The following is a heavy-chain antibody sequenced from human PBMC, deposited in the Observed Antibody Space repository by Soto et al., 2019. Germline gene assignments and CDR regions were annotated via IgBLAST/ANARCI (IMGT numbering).Heavy chain of an antibody. Sequence: QLQLQESGPGLVKPSETLSLTCTVSGGSSSSSSYYWGWIRQPQGQGLEWIGSIYYSGSTYYNPSLKRRVTISVDTSKYQFSLKLSSVTAADTAVYSCARHQYYYGSWSSDYWCQGTLVIVST. V-gene: IGHV4-39*01. CDR1: GGSSSSSSYY. J-gene: IGHJ4*02. CDR2: IYYSGST. D-gene: IGHD3-10*01. CDR3: ARHQYYYGSWSSDY.